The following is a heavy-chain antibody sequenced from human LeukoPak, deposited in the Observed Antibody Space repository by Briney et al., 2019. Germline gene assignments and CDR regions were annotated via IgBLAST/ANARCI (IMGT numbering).Heavy chain of an antibody. CDR2: INSDGSGT. D-gene: IGHD3-10*01. CDR3: ARDGMTYGRHFDY. J-gene: IGHJ4*02. V-gene: IGHV3-74*01. Sequence: GGSLRLSCAASGFTFTNYWMHGVRQVSGEGLVWVSRINSDGSGTRYADFVKGRFTISRDNAKSTVYLQMNSLRTDDTAVYYCARDGMTYGRHFDYWGQGILVTVSS. CDR1: GFTFTNYW.